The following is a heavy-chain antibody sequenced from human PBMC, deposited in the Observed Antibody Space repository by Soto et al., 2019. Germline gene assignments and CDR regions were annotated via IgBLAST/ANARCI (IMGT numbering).Heavy chain of an antibody. V-gene: IGHV6-1*03. J-gene: IGHJ5*02. Sequence: QTLSLTRATSGDSVSSYSAAWNWIRQSPSGGLEWLGRTYYRSRFFSDYAESVKSCIIINPDTPKNQFSLQLKSVTPEDTAVYYCVRDRYSSSGWFDPWGQGAPVTVSS. CDR3: VRDRYSSSGWFDP. D-gene: IGHD3-10*01. CDR2: TYYRSRFFS. CDR1: GDSVSSYSAA.